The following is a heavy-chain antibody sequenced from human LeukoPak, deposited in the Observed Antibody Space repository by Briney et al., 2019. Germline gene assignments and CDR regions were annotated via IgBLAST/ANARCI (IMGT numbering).Heavy chain of an antibody. V-gene: IGHV3-30-3*01. CDR1: GFTFSSYA. CDR2: ISCDGSNK. J-gene: IGHJ4*02. Sequence: GGSLRLSCAASGFTFSSYAMHWVRQAPGKGLEWVAVISCDGSNKYYADSVKGRFTISRDNSKNTLYLQMNSLRAEDTAVYYCARIVYDSSGYYGFDYWGQGTLVTVSS. CDR3: ARIVYDSSGYYGFDY. D-gene: IGHD3-22*01.